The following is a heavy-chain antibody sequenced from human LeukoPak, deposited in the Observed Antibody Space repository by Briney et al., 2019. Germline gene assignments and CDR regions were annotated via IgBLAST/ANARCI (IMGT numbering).Heavy chain of an antibody. CDR3: ARDDTGTTFKTYDY. CDR2: ISSSGSTI. D-gene: IGHD1-7*01. Sequence: GGSLRLSCAASGFAFSDYYMSWIRRAPGKGLEWVSYISSSGSTIYYADSVKGRFTISRDNAKNSLYLQMNSLRAEDTAVYYCARDDTGTTFKTYDYWGQGTLVTVSS. J-gene: IGHJ4*02. V-gene: IGHV3-11*01. CDR1: GFAFSDYY.